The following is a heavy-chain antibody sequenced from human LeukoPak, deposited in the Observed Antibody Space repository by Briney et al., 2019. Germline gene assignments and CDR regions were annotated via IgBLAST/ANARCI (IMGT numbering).Heavy chain of an antibody. CDR1: GFTSSTYG. J-gene: IGHJ6*03. D-gene: IGHD5-12*01. CDR3: AKNSAYDRSLGYYSYYMDV. CDR2: ITGSGERT. V-gene: IGHV3-23*01. Sequence: EGSLRLSCAASGFTSSTYGMTWVRQAPGKGLEWVSSITGSGERTYYADSVKGRFTISRDNSNNMVYLQMNSLRGEDTAVYYCAKNSAYDRSLGYYSYYMDVWGKGTTVTVSS.